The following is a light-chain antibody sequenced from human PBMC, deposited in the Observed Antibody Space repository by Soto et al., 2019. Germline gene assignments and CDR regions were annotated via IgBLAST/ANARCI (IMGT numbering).Light chain of an antibody. CDR1: RSNIGSNH. J-gene: IGLJ7*01. CDR3: ASWDDSLGGLV. V-gene: IGLV1-47*01. Sequence: QSVLTQPPSASGTPGQRVTITCSGSRSNIGSNHVYWYQQLPGMAPKVLIYRNNQWPSGVPDRFSGSKSGTSASLAISGLRSEDEADYYCASWDDSLGGLVFGGCTQLTVL. CDR2: RNN.